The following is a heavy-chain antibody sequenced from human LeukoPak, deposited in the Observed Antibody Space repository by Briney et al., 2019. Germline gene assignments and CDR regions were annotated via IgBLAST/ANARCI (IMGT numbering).Heavy chain of an antibody. CDR2: INHSGST. CDR1: GGSFSGYY. J-gene: IGHJ5*02. V-gene: IGHV4-34*01. CDR3: ARASEYSNSWADWFDP. D-gene: IGHD6-6*01. Sequence: SETLSLTCAVYGGSFSGYYWSWIRQPPGKGLEWIGEINHSGSTNYNPSLKSRVTISLDTSKNQFSLKLSSVTAADTAMYYCARASEYSNSWADWFDPWGQGTLVTVSS.